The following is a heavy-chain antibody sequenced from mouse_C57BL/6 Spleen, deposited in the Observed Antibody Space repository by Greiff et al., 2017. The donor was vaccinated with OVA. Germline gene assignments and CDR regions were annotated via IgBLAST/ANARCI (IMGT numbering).Heavy chain of an antibody. Sequence: QVQLQQPGAELVKPGASVKLSCKASGYTFTSYWMHWVKQRPGQGLEWIGMIHPNSGSTNYNEKVKNKATLTVEKYSSTAYMQISSLTSEDSAVYYCARWNYGSPYYAMDYWGQGTSVTVSS. CDR3: ARWNYGSPYYAMDY. CDR1: GYTFTSYW. D-gene: IGHD2-1*01. J-gene: IGHJ4*01. V-gene: IGHV1-64*01. CDR2: IHPNSGST.